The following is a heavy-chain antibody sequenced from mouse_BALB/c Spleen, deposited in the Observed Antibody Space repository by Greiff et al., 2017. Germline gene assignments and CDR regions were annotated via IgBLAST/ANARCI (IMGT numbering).Heavy chain of an antibody. CDR1: GFTFSSYY. CDR3: ARHELRLPFAY. CDR2: INSNGGST. Sequence: DVKLVESGGGLVKLGGSLKLSCAASGFTFSSYYMSWVRQTPEKRLELVAAINSNGGSTYYPDTVKGRFTISRDNAKNTLYLQMSSLKSEDTALYYCARHELRLPFAYWGQGTLVTVSA. V-gene: IGHV5-6-2*01. D-gene: IGHD1-2*01. J-gene: IGHJ3*01.